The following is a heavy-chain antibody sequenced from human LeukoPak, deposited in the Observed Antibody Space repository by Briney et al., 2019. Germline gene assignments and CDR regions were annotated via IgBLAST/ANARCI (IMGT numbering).Heavy chain of an antibody. Sequence: ASVKVSCKASGYTFTGYYMHWVRQAPGQGLEWMGRINPNSGGTNYAQKFQGRVTMTRDTSISTAYMELSRLRSDDTAVYYCAADPMLSTTTWFGYWGQGTLVTVSS. CDR1: GYTFTGYY. V-gene: IGHV1-2*06. CDR2: INPNSGGT. CDR3: AADPMLSTTTWFGY. D-gene: IGHD3-10*01. J-gene: IGHJ4*02.